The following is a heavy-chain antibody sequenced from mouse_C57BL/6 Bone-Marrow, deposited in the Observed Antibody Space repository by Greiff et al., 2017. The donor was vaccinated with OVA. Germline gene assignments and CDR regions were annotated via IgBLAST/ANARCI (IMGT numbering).Heavy chain of an antibody. CDR2: INPNNGGT. CDR1: GYTFTDYN. J-gene: IGHJ4*01. D-gene: IGHD1-1*01. Sequence: VQLKQSGPELVKPGASVKIPCKASGYTFTDYNMDWVKQSHGKSLEWIGDINPNNGGTIYNQKFKGKATLTVDKSSSTAYMELRSLTSEDTAVYYCARYITTVVDAMDYWGQGTSVTVSS. CDR3: ARYITTVVDAMDY. V-gene: IGHV1-18*01.